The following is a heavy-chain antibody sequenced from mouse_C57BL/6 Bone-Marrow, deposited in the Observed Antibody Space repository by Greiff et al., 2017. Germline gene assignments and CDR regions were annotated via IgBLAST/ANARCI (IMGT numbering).Heavy chain of an antibody. D-gene: IGHD1-1*01. CDR1: GFTFSSYA. J-gene: IGHJ4*01. CDR3: AREILLYAMDY. V-gene: IGHV5-4*01. Sequence: EVTLVESGGCLVKPGGSLKLSCAASGFTFSSYAMSWVRQTPEKRLEGVATVSDGGSYTYYPDNVKGRFTISRDNAKNNLYLQMSHLKSEDTAMYYCAREILLYAMDYWGQGTSVPVSS. CDR2: VSDGGSYT.